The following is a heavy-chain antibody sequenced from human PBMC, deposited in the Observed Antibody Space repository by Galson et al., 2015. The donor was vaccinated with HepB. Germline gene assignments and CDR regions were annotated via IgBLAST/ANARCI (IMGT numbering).Heavy chain of an antibody. V-gene: IGHV4-39*01. CDR2: IFYSGST. D-gene: IGHD2-15*01. CDR3: ASIVVVVGRRNWFDP. Sequence: LSLTCTVSGGSIGSSSYYWGWIRQPPGKGLEWIGTIFYSGSTYYNPSLKSRGTISVDTSKNQFSLKVNSVTAADTAVYYCASIVVVVGRRNWFDPWGQGTLVTVSS. J-gene: IGHJ5*02. CDR1: GGSIGSSSYY.